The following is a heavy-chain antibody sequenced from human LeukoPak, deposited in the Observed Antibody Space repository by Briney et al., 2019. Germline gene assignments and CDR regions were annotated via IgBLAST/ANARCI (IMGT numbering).Heavy chain of an antibody. V-gene: IGHV1-2*02. CDR3: ARGLHCSSTSCRGWFDP. CDR2: INPNSGGT. Sequence: GASVKVSCKASGYTFTGYYMHWVRQAPGQGLEWMGWINPNSGGTNYAQKFQGRVTMTRDTSISTAYMELSRLRSDDTAVYYCARGLHCSSTSCRGWFDPWGQGTLVTVSS. D-gene: IGHD2-2*01. CDR1: GYTFTGYY. J-gene: IGHJ5*02.